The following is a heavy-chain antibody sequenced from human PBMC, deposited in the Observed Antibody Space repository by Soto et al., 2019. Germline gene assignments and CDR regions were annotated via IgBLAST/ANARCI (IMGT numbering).Heavy chain of an antibody. CDR3: ARRGVGRGFDWLSRGFDY. D-gene: IGHD3-9*01. CDR2: ISGSGGST. V-gene: IGHV3-23*01. CDR1: GFTFSSYA. J-gene: IGHJ4*02. Sequence: GGSLRLSCAASGFTFSSYAMSWVRQAPGKGLEWVSAISGSGGSTYYADSVKGRFTISRDNSKNTLYLQMNSLRAEDTAVYYCARRGVGRGFDWLSRGFDYWGQGTLVTVSS.